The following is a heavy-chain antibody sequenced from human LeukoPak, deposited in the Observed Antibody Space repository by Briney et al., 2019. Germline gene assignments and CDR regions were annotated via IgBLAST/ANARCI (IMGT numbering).Heavy chain of an antibody. CDR2: ISAYNGNT. Sequence: ASVKVSCKASDYTFTSYGISWVRQAPGQGLEWMGWISAYNGNTNYAQKLQGRVTMTTDTSTSTAYMELRSLRSDDTAVYYCARVRLAVAGAYFDYWGQGTLVTVSS. CDR1: DYTFTSYG. V-gene: IGHV1-18*01. D-gene: IGHD6-19*01. J-gene: IGHJ4*02. CDR3: ARVRLAVAGAYFDY.